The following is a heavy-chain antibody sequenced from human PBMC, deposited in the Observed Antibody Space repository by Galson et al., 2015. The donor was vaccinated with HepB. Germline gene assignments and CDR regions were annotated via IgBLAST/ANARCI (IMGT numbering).Heavy chain of an antibody. CDR3: ARKYRGAAAGSGWFDP. Sequence: SVKVSCKASGGTFSSYAISWVRQAPGQGLEWMGGIIPIFGTANYAQKFQGRVTITADESTSTAYMELSSLRSEDTAVYYCARKYRGAAAGSGWFDPWGQGTLVTVSS. J-gene: IGHJ5*02. CDR2: IIPIFGTA. CDR1: GGTFSSYA. V-gene: IGHV1-69*13. D-gene: IGHD6-13*01.